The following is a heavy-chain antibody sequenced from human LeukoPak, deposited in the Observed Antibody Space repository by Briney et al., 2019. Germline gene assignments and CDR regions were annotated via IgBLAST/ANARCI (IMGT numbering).Heavy chain of an antibody. CDR2: MRYDGTNK. CDR3: AKSPGARVGTFDY. D-gene: IGHD2-2*01. V-gene: IGHV3-30*02. J-gene: IGHJ4*02. Sequence: GGSLRLSCATSGFTFSTYGVHWVRQAPGKGLEWVAFMRYDGTNKYYTDSVKGRFTISRDNSKNTLYLQMNSLRAEDTAIYYCAKSPGARVGTFDYWGQGTLVTVSS. CDR1: GFTFSTYG.